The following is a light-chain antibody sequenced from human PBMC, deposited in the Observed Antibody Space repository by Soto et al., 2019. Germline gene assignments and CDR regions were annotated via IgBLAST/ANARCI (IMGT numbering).Light chain of an antibody. CDR3: QQYHNWLFT. Sequence: EIVMTQSPATLSVSLGERVTLSCRASQSVSANLAWYQQKPGQAPRLLMYGASTRATDIPTRFSGTGSGTEFTLTISSLQSEDFAIYFCQQYHNWLFTFGRGTRVEV. V-gene: IGKV3-15*01. CDR2: GAS. CDR1: QSVSAN. J-gene: IGKJ4*01.